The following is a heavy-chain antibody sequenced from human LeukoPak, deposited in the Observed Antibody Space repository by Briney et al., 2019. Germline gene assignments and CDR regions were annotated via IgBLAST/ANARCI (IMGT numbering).Heavy chain of an antibody. J-gene: IGHJ3*02. V-gene: IGHV3-11*06. CDR3: VRAKGGPGSTWAFDI. Sequence: GGSLRLSCAASGFTFTDHYMSWIRQAPGKGLEWVSYISSGSTYTNYADSVRGRFTISRDNAKNTLYLQMNSLRAEDTAVYFCVRAKGGPGSTWAFDIWGQGTMVTVSS. D-gene: IGHD6-13*01. CDR2: ISSGSTYT. CDR1: GFTFTDHY.